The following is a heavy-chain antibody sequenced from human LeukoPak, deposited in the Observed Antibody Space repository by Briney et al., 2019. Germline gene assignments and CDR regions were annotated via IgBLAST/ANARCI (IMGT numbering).Heavy chain of an antibody. V-gene: IGHV4-34*01. CDR3: ARGTAARNDD. CDR1: GGSFSGYY. J-gene: IGHJ4*02. Sequence: SETLSLTCAVYGGSFSGYYWSWIRQPPGKGLEWIGEINHSGSTNYNPSLKSRVTISVDTSKNQFSLKLSSVTAADTAVYYCARGTAARNDDCGQGTLVTVSS. D-gene: IGHD6-6*01. CDR2: INHSGST.